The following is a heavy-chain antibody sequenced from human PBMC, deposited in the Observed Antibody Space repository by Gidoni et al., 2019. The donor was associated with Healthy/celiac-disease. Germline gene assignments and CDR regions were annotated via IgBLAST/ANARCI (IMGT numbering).Heavy chain of an antibody. V-gene: IGHV3-30*04. Sequence: QVQLVESGGGVVQPGRSLRLSCAASGSTFSSYAMHWVRQAPGKGLEWVAVISYDGSNKYYADSVKGRFTISRDHSKNTLYLQMNSLIAEDTAVYYCARDQAAAGIEGLDYCGQGTLVTVSS. D-gene: IGHD6-13*01. J-gene: IGHJ4*02. CDR1: GSTFSSYA. CDR2: ISYDGSNK. CDR3: ARDQAAAGIEGLDY.